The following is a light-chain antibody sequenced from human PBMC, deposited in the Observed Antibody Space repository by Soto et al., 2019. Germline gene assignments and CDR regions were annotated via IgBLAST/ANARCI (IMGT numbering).Light chain of an antibody. CDR2: AAS. CDR3: QHYNSYSEA. J-gene: IGKJ1*01. CDR1: QSISSY. V-gene: IGKV1-39*01. Sequence: DIQMTQSPSSLSASVGDRVTIPCRASQSISSYLNWYQQKPGKAPKLMIYAASTLQRGVPSRFSGSGSGTDFTLTISSLQPEDFATYYCQHYNSYSEAFGQGTKVDIK.